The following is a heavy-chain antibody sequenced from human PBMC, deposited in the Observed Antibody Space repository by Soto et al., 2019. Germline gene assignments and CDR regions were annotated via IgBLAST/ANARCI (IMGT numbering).Heavy chain of an antibody. D-gene: IGHD3-10*01. CDR2: IYPGDSDT. CDR1: GYSFTSYW. V-gene: IGHV5-51*01. CDR3: ARSRVVRGVIISQPSDFDY. Sequence: GGSLKISCKGSGYSFTSYWIGWVRQMPGKGLEWMGIIYPGDSDTRYSPSFQGQVTISADKSISTAYLQWSSLKASDTAMYYCARSRVVRGVIISQPSDFDYWGQGTLVTVSS. J-gene: IGHJ4*02.